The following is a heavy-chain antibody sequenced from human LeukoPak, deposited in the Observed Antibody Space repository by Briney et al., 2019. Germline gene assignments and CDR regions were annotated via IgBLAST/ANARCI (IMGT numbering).Heavy chain of an antibody. CDR3: ARDLIRDSHAFDI. D-gene: IGHD3-16*01. V-gene: IGHV1-2*02. CDR1: GYTFTGYY. J-gene: IGHJ3*02. CDR2: INPNSGGT. Sequence: ASVKVSCKASGYTFTGYYMHWVRQAPGQGLEWMGWINPNSGGTNYAQKFQGRVTMTRDTSISTAYMELSRLRSDDTAVYYCARDLIRDSHAFDIWGQGTMVTVSS.